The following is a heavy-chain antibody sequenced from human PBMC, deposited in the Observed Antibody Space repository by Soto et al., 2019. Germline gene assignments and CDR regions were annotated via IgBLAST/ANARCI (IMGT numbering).Heavy chain of an antibody. Sequence: EVQLLESGGGFVQPGGSLRLSCAASGFTFSSYAMSWVRQAPGKGLEWVSTISSGGGTTYYADSVKGRFTISRDYSKNALPLYLQMKSRKAQDTAVYYCAAGLGRGFDPWGQGTLVTVSS. V-gene: IGHV3-23*01. D-gene: IGHD3-10*01. CDR2: ISSGGGTT. J-gene: IGHJ5*02. CDR3: AAGLGRGFDP. CDR1: GFTFSSYA.